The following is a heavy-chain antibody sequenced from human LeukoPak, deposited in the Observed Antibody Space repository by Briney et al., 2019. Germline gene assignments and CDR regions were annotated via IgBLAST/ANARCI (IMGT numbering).Heavy chain of an antibody. CDR1: GGSIGTYY. D-gene: IGHD3-16*02. J-gene: IGHJ6*03. V-gene: IGHV4-59*08. Sequence: SETLSLTCTVSGGSIGTYYWSWIRQSPGKGLEWIGYIYVTGSTRYNPYLQSRVTISVDTSRNQFFLKMSSVTAAVTAVYYCARHIGGGIEDMDVWGKGTKVNVSS. CDR3: ARHIGGGIEDMDV. CDR2: IYVTGST.